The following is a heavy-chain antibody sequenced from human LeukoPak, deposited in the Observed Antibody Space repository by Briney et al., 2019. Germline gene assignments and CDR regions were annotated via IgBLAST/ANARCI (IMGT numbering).Heavy chain of an antibody. D-gene: IGHD2-2*01. CDR3: AGAPDIVVVPAASLDYYYYMDV. CDR1: GGTFSSYA. CDR2: IIPILGTA. Sequence: SVKVSCKASGGTFSSYAISWVRQAPGQGLEWMGGIIPILGTANYAQKFQGRVTITADKSTSTAYMELSSLRSEDTAVYYCAGAPDIVVVPAASLDYYYYMDVWGKGTTVTVSS. V-gene: IGHV1-69*06. J-gene: IGHJ6*03.